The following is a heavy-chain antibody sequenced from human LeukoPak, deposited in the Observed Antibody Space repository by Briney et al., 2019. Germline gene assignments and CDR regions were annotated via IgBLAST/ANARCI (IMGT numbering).Heavy chain of an antibody. J-gene: IGHJ5*02. CDR2: ISTYSGDT. CDR1: GYTFTNFP. D-gene: IGHD4-17*01. V-gene: IGHV1-18*01. CDR3: ARDYENYGYNWFDP. Sequence: ASVKVSCKASGYTFTNFPINWVRQAPGQGLEWMGWISTYSGDTNYAQNLQGRVTMTTDTSTSTAYMELRSLRSDDAAVYYCARDYENYGYNWFDPWGQGTLVTVSS.